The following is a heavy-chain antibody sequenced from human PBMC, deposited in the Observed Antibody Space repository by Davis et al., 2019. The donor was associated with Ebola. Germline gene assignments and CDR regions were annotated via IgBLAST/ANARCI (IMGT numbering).Heavy chain of an antibody. CDR3: ARGYQPVLN. J-gene: IGHJ4*02. CDR1: GFTFSSYW. D-gene: IGHD2-2*01. V-gene: IGHV3-7*03. CDR2: IKQDGSEK. Sequence: GESLKISCAASGFTFSSYWMSWVRQAPGKGLEWVANIKQDGSEKYYVDSVKGRFTISRDNSNNTLYLHMNSLRAEDTAIYYCARGYQPVLNWGQGVLVTVSS.